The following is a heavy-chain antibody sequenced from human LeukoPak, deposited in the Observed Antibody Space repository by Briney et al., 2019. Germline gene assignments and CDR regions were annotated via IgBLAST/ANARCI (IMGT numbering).Heavy chain of an antibody. CDR3: ARDSIVPSGTWRSNYRYYGMDV. J-gene: IGHJ6*04. D-gene: IGHD2-2*01. Sequence: SETLSLTCTVSGYSLSSGYYWGWIRQPPGKGLEWIGSIYRGGNTFYNPSLKSRVTISLETSKNQFSLELTSVTAADTAVYYCARDSIVPSGTWRSNYRYYGMDVWGKGTTVTVSS. CDR1: GYSLSSGYY. V-gene: IGHV4-38-2*02. CDR2: IYRGGNT.